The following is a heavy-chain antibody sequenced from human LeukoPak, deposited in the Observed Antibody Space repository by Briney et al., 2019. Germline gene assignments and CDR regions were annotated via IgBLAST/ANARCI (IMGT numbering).Heavy chain of an antibody. D-gene: IGHD3-22*01. CDR1: GFTVSTNY. J-gene: IGHJ4*02. Sequence: GGSLRLSCAASGFTVSTNYMSWVRQAPGKGLEWVSAISGSGGSTYYADSVKGRFTISRDNSKNTLYLQMNSLRAEDTAVYYCAKDLGLTMIVPNTGIDYWGQGTLVTVSS. V-gene: IGHV3-23*01. CDR3: AKDLGLTMIVPNTGIDY. CDR2: ISGSGGST.